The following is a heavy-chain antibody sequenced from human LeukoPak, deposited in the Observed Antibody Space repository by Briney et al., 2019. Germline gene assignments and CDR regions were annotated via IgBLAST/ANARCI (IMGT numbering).Heavy chain of an antibody. CDR2: IFPIFGTA. V-gene: IGHV1-69*05. D-gene: IGHD3-10*01. Sequence: SVKVSCKASGGTFSSYAISWVRQAPGQGLEWMGGIFPIFGTANYAQKFQGRVTITTDESTSTAYMELSSLRSEDTAVYYCARDVAWFGLFDPWGQGTLVTVSS. CDR3: ARDVAWFGLFDP. CDR1: GGTFSSYA. J-gene: IGHJ5*02.